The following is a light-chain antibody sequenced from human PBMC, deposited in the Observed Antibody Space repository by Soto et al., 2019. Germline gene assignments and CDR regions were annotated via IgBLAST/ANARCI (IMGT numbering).Light chain of an antibody. V-gene: IGKV3-15*01. Sequence: EIVMTQSPVTLSVSPGDRAALSCRASQSVSTNLAWYQQKPGQPPRLLIYAASTRATGVPARFSGSGSGTEFTLTISSLQSEDFALYYCQQRSTWPTFGQGTRLEIK. CDR3: QQRSTWPT. CDR1: QSVSTN. CDR2: AAS. J-gene: IGKJ5*01.